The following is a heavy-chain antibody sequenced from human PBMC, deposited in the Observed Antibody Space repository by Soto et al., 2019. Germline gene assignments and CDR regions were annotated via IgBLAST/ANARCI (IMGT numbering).Heavy chain of an antibody. CDR2: SRNKANNYTT. Sequence: PGGSLRLSCAASAFTFSGHYMVWVRQAPGKGLEWVGRSRNKANNYTTGYAASVKGRFTISRDDSKNSLYLQMNSLKTEDTAVYYCARDGGIAARHYYGMDVWGQGTTVTVSS. D-gene: IGHD6-6*01. V-gene: IGHV3-72*01. CDR3: ARDGGIAARHYYGMDV. J-gene: IGHJ6*02. CDR1: AFTFSGHY.